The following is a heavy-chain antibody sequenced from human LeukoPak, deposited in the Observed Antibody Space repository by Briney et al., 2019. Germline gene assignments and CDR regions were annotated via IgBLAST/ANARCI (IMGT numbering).Heavy chain of an antibody. V-gene: IGHV3-7*03. D-gene: IGHD1-1*01. Sequence: GGSLRLSCAASGFTFSSYWMSWVRQAPGKGLEWVANIKQDGSEKYYVDSVKGRFTISRDNAKNSLYLQMNSLRAEDTAVYYCARDLNNWNDNWFDPWGQGTLVTVSS. CDR3: ARDLNNWNDNWFDP. J-gene: IGHJ5*02. CDR1: GFTFSSYW. CDR2: IKQDGSEK.